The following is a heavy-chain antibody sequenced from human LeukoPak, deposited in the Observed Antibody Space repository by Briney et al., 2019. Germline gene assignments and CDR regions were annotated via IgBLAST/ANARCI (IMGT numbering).Heavy chain of an antibody. CDR3: ARDDVSCTHGVCSDLFHY. CDR1: GYTFTGYY. CDR2: INPNRGGT. V-gene: IGHV1-2*02. D-gene: IGHD2-8*01. J-gene: IGHJ4*02. Sequence: GASVKVSCKASGYTFTGYYMHWVRQAPGQGLEWMGWINPNRGGTKYAQKFQGRVTMTRDTSISTAYMELSSLRSDDTAVYYCARDDVSCTHGVCSDLFHYWGQGTLVTVSS.